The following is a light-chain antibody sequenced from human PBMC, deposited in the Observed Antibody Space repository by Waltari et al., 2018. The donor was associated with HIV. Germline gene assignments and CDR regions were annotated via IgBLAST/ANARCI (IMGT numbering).Light chain of an antibody. CDR2: YNN. V-gene: IGLV3-21*04. CDR1: NIGRTS. CDR3: QVWDSGVL. Sequence: SYVLTQPPSVSVAPGKTARLTCGGNNIGRTSVHWYQQKPGQAPVLVIYYNNDRPSGIPERFSGSNSGNTATLTISRVEAGDEANYYCQVWDSGVLFGGGTKLTVL. J-gene: IGLJ2*01.